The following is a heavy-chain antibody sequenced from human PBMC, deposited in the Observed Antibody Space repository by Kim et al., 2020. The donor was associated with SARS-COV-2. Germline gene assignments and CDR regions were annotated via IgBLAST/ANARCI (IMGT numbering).Heavy chain of an antibody. CDR2: IYYTGTT. J-gene: IGHJ4*02. CDR3: ARDANTGDFDHYFDS. V-gene: IGHV4-31*02. D-gene: IGHD4-17*01. Sequence: SETLSLTCSVSGASINRGGYYWTWIRQTPGKGLEWIGYIYYTGTTYYNPALKSRITMSIDASKSQFSLRLTSVTATDTAVYYCARDANTGDFDHYFDSWGQGTLVTVSS. CDR1: GASINRGGYY.